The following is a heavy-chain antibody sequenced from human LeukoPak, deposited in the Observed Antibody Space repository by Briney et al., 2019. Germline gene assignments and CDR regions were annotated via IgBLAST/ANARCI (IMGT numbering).Heavy chain of an antibody. Sequence: ASVKVSCKASGYTFTSYYMHWVRQAPGQGLEWMGIINPSGGSTSYAQKFQGRVTMTRDTSTSTVYMELRSLRSDDTAVYYWARAEEIGLYYFDYWGQGTLVTVSS. D-gene: IGHD3-10*01. J-gene: IGHJ4*02. CDR1: GYTFTSYY. CDR3: ARAEEIGLYYFDY. CDR2: INPSGGST. V-gene: IGHV1-46*01.